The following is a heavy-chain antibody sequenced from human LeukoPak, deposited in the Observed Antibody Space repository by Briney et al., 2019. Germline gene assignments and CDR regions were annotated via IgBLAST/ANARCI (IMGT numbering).Heavy chain of an antibody. Sequence: GGSLRLSCAASGFTFSSYSMNWVRQAPGKGLEWVSSISSSSSYIYYADSVKGRFTISRDNAKNSLYLQMDSLRAEDTAVYYCAREGRKGIAARRETYYMDVWGKGTTVTVSS. CDR2: ISSSSSYI. D-gene: IGHD6-6*01. V-gene: IGHV3-21*01. CDR1: GFTFSSYS. J-gene: IGHJ6*03. CDR3: AREGRKGIAARRETYYMDV.